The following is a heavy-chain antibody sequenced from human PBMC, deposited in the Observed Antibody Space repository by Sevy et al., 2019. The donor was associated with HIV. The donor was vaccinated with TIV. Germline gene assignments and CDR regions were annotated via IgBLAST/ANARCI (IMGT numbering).Heavy chain of an antibody. D-gene: IGHD2-8*02. V-gene: IGHV3-30*14. CDR2: ISYDGKIQ. CDR3: AKLSVLVRRQNYYGMDV. Sequence: GGSLRLSCVTSGFKFSSSPMHWVRQSPGKGLEWVAFISYDGKIQHYAESVKGRFTISRDNSEDRMYLQMNKLRHEDTAVYYCAKLSVLVRRQNYYGMDVWGQGTTVTVSS. J-gene: IGHJ6*02. CDR1: GFKFSSSP.